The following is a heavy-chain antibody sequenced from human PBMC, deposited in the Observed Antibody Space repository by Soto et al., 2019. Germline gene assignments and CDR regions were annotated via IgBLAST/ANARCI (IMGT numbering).Heavy chain of an antibody. CDR2: IWYDGSNK. V-gene: IGHV3-33*01. J-gene: IGHJ6*02. Sequence: PGGSLRLSCAASGFTLSSYGMHWVRQAPGKGLEWVAGIWYDGSNKYYAESLKGRLTISRDNSKNTVHLQMNSLRAEDTAVYYCARDREGFARAGMDVWGQGTTVTVSS. CDR3: ARDREGFARAGMDV. D-gene: IGHD3-10*01. CDR1: GFTLSSYG.